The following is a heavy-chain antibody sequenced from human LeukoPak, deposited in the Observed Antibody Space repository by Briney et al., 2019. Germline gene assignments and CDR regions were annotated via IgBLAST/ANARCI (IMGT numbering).Heavy chain of an antibody. CDR3: ANGIFGVAEPFDY. V-gene: IGHV3-23*01. CDR1: GFTFSSYA. J-gene: IGHJ4*02. CDR2: ISGSGGST. D-gene: IGHD3-3*01. Sequence: PGGSLRLSCAASGFTFSSYAMSWVRQAPGKGLEWVSAISGSGGSTYYTDSVKGRFTISRDNSKNTLYLQMNSLRAEDMAVYYCANGIFGVAEPFDYWGQGTLVTVSS.